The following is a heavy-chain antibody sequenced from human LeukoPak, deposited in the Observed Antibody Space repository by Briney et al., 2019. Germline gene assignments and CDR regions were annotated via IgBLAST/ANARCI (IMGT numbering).Heavy chain of an antibody. CDR2: VSAYNGAT. J-gene: IGHJ5*02. CDR3: VRGRVRGNWFDP. V-gene: IGHV1-18*01. Sequence: ASVKVSCKASGYTFTAYAISWVRQAPGQGLEWMGWVSAYNGATNYAQKLQGRVTMTTDTSTSTAYMELRSLRSDDTAVYYCVRGRVRGNWFDPWGQGTLVTVSS. D-gene: IGHD3-10*01. CDR1: GYTFTAYA.